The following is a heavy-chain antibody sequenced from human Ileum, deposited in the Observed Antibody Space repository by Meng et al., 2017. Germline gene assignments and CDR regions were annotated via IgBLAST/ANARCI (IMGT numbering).Heavy chain of an antibody. J-gene: IGHJ4*02. CDR3: VSERRRSYFFDY. CDR1: GGSFSSDNYY. CDR2: TYYNGSP. Sequence: QVQLQESGPGLVKPSQTLSLTCCVSGGSFSSDNYYWTWIRQTPGKGLEWIGLTYYNGSPFYNPSLRSRVTISVDTSKDQFSLKLSSVTAADTAIYYCVSERRRSYFFDYWGQGTLVTVSS. V-gene: IGHV4-30-4*01.